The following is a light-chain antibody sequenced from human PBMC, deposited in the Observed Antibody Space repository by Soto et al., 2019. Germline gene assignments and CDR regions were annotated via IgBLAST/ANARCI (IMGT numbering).Light chain of an antibody. Sequence: QSALTQPRSLSGSPGPSVTISCTGTISDVGAYNYVSWYQQHPGKAPKLMTYDVSKRPSGVPDRFSGSKSGNTASLTISGLQAEDEADYYCCSYADNYSYVFGTGTKVNVL. V-gene: IGLV2-11*01. CDR3: CSYADNYSYV. J-gene: IGLJ1*01. CDR2: DVS. CDR1: ISDVGAYNY.